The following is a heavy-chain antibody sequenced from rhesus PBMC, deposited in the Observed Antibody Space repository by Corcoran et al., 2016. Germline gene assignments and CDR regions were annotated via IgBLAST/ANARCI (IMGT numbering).Heavy chain of an antibody. CDR2: IYWDDDK. D-gene: IGHD6-31*01. J-gene: IGHJ6*01. V-gene: IGHV2S1*01. CDR1: GFSLSTSGLG. CDR3: ARVSPHSSGWYSNGLDS. Sequence: QVTLKESGPALVKPTQTLTLTCTFSGFSLSTSGLGVGGIRQPPGKALEWLASIYWDDDKYYSTSLKLRLTISKDTSKNQVVLTMTNMDPVDTATYYCARVSPHSSGWYSNGLDSWGQGVVVTVSS.